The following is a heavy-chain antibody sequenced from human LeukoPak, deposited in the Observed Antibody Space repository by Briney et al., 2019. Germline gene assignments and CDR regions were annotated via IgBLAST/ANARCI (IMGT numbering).Heavy chain of an antibody. V-gene: IGHV3-23*01. D-gene: IGHD1-26*01. CDR3: AKDKSPWAYYFDY. J-gene: IGHJ4*02. CDR2: ISGSGGRT. CDR1: GFTFTTYT. Sequence: GGSLRLSCAASGFTFTTYTMAWVRQAPGKGLEWVSAISGSGGRTNYADSVKGRFNISRDNSKNTLYLEMDSLRAEDTAVYYCAKDKSPWAYYFDYWGQGTLVTVSS.